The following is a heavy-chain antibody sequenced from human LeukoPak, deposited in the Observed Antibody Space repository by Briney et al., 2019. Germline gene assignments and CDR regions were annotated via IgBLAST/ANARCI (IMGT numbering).Heavy chain of an antibody. CDR1: GYTFTSYA. Sequence: ASVKVSCKASGYTFTSYAVHWVRQAPGQRLEWMGWINAGNGNTKYSQKFQGRVTITRDTSASTAYMELSSLRSEDTAVYYCARTYGSGSYVVHRYDYWGRGTLVTVSS. J-gene: IGHJ4*02. D-gene: IGHD3-10*01. V-gene: IGHV1-3*01. CDR2: INAGNGNT. CDR3: ARTYGSGSYVVHRYDY.